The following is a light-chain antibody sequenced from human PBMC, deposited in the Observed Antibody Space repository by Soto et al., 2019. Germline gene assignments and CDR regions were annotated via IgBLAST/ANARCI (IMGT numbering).Light chain of an antibody. CDR1: QTISSW. CDR2: KAS. V-gene: IGKV1-5*03. CDR3: QHYNSYSEA. J-gene: IGKJ1*01. Sequence: IQMTQARYTLSGAVGDRVTITCRASQTISSWLAWYQQKPGKAPKLLIYKASTLKSGVPSRFSVSGSGTEFTLTFSILQPDDFATYYCQHYNSYSEAFGEGTKVDI.